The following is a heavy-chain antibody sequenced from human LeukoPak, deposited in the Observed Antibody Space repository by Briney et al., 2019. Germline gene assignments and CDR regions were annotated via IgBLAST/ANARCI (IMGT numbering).Heavy chain of an antibody. CDR1: GFTFDDYA. D-gene: IGHD6-19*01. CDR2: ISWNSGSI. J-gene: IGHJ4*02. Sequence: GGSLRLSCAASGFTFDDYAMHWVRQAPGKGLEWVSGISWNSGSIGYADSVKGRFTISRDNAKNSLYLQMNSLRAEDTALYYCAKDIGRGYSSGPGNWGQGTRVTVAS. CDR3: AKDIGRGYSSGPGN. V-gene: IGHV3-9*01.